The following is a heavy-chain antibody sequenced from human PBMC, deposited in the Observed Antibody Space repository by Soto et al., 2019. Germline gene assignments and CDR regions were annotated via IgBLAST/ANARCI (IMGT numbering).Heavy chain of an antibody. D-gene: IGHD5-18*01. CDR2: IDGGGGST. CDR3: ATLLGFSYGGSWYSHVADY. CDR1: GFTFSSRA. Sequence: EVHLLESGGDSVQRGGSLRVSCAGSGFTFSSRAMSWVRQAPGKGLEGVSGIDGGGGSTNYADSVKGRFTISRDNSKTTMYLQMNSLRDEDTAVYYCATLLGFSYGGSWYSHVADYWGQGTLVTVSS. J-gene: IGHJ4*02. V-gene: IGHV3-23*01.